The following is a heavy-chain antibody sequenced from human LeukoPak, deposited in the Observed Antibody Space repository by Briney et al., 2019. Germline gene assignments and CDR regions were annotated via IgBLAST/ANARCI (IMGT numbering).Heavy chain of an antibody. CDR2: ISSSSSYI. J-gene: IGHJ4*02. CDR3: ARDFFHSDISRPFDY. D-gene: IGHD3-3*02. CDR1: GFTFSSYS. Sequence: PGGSLRLSCAASGFTFSSYSMNWVRQAPGKGLEWVSSISSSSSYIYYADSVKGRFTISRDNAKNSLYLQMNSLRAEDSAVYYCARDFFHSDISRPFDYWGQGTLVTVSS. V-gene: IGHV3-21*01.